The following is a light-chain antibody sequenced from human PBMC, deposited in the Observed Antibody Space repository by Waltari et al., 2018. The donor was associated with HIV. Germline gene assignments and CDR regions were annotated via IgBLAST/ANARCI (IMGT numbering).Light chain of an antibody. J-gene: IGKJ4*01. Sequence: EIVLTQSPGTLSLSPGQRATLSCRASQSVGSSYLAWYQQKPGQTPRLLIYRASSRATGIPDRFSGSESGTDFTLTISRLEPEDSAVYYCQQYGNSRGTFGGGTKVEVK. CDR3: QQYGNSRGT. V-gene: IGKV3-20*01. CDR2: RAS. CDR1: QSVGSSY.